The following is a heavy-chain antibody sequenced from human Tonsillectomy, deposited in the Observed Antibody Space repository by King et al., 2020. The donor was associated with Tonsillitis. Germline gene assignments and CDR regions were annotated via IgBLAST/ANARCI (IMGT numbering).Heavy chain of an antibody. CDR2: INPNSGDT. Sequence: QLVQSGAEVKKPGASVKVSCKASGYTFTGYYMHWVRQAPGQGLEWMGWINPNSGDTNYAQKFQGRVTMTRDKSISTASIELSRLRSDDTAVYYCARDRLANWRSSSYSYGMDVWGQGTTVTVSS. CDR3: ARDRLANWRSSSYSYGMDV. V-gene: IGHV1-2*02. CDR1: GYTFTGYY. D-gene: IGHD7-27*01. J-gene: IGHJ6*02.